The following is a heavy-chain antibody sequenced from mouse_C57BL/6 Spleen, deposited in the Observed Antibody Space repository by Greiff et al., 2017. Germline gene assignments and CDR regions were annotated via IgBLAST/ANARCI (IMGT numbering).Heavy chain of an antibody. CDR3: ARECGSSGYWYFDV. D-gene: IGHD1-1*01. V-gene: IGHV1-52*01. Sequence: QVHVKQSGAELVRPGSSVKLSCKASGYTFTSYWMHWVKQRPIQGLEWIGNIDPSDSETHYNQKFKDKATLTVDKSSSTAYMQLSSLTSEDSAVYYCARECGSSGYWYFDVWGTGTTVTVSS. CDR1: GYTFTSYW. J-gene: IGHJ1*03. CDR2: IDPSDSET.